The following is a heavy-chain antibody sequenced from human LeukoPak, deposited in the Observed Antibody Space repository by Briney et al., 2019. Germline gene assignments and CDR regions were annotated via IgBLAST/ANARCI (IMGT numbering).Heavy chain of an antibody. CDR1: GGSFSGYY. D-gene: IGHD3-10*01. CDR3: ARGVRITMVRGAVHDY. CDR2: INHSGST. J-gene: IGHJ4*02. V-gene: IGHV4-34*01. Sequence: SETLSLTCAVYGGSFSGYYWSWIRQPPGKGLEWIGEINHSGSTNYNPSLKSRVTISVDTSKNQFYLKLSSVTAADTAVYYCARGVRITMVRGAVHDYWGQGTLVTVSS.